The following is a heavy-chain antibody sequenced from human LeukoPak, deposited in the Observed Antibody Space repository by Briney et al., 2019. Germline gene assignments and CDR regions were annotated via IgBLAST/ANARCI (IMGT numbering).Heavy chain of an antibody. V-gene: IGHV1-18*01. CDR1: GYTFTSYG. Sequence: ASVKVSCKASGYTFTSYGISWVRQAPGQGLEWVGWNRGDNGNTNYAQKLQGRVTMTTDTSTSTAYMELRSLGSDETAVYYCARVDLLTGYYFFDYWGQGTLVTVSS. CDR3: ARVDLLTGYYFFDY. CDR2: NRGDNGNT. J-gene: IGHJ4*02. D-gene: IGHD3-9*01.